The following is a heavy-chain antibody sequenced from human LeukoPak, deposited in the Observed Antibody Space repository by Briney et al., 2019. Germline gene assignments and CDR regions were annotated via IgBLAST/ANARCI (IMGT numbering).Heavy chain of an antibody. Sequence: SETLSLTCAVYGGSFSGDYWSWTRQPPGKGLEWIGEINHSGSTNYNPSLKSRVTISVDTSKNQFSLKLSSVTAADTAVYYCARGVVFDPWGQGTLVTVSS. CDR3: ARGVVFDP. V-gene: IGHV4-34*01. CDR2: INHSGST. J-gene: IGHJ5*02. D-gene: IGHD2-15*01. CDR1: GGSFSGDY.